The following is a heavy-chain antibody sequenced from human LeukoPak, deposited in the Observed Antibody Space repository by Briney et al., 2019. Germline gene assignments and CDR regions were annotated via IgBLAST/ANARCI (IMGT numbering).Heavy chain of an antibody. J-gene: IGHJ4*02. V-gene: IGHV1-69*05. Sequence: ASVKVSCKASGGTFSSYAISWVRQAPGHGLEWMGGIIPIFGTANYAQKFQGRVTITTDESTSTAYMELSSLRSEDTAVYYCASLFNSGHDTHYPYWGQGTLVTVSS. CDR2: IIPIFGTA. CDR1: GGTFSSYA. CDR3: ASLFNSGHDTHYPY. D-gene: IGHD5-12*01.